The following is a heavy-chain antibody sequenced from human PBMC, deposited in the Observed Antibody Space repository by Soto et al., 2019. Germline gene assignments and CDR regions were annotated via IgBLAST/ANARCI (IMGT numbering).Heavy chain of an antibody. CDR2: VSYDGSKE. J-gene: IGHJ4*02. V-gene: IGHV3-30*18. D-gene: IGHD3-22*01. CDR1: GFTFSSYS. CDR3: AKDTYYHDSSGYYVFDC. Sequence: GGSLRLSCAASGFTFSSYSMNWVRQAPGKGLEWVAGVSYDGSKEYYTESVRGRFTISRDNSRNTLDLQMNSLRAEDTAVYYCAKDTYYHDSSGYYVFDCWGQGTLVTVSS.